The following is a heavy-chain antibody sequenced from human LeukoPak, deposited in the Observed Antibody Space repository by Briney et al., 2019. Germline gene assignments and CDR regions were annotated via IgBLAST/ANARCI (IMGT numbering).Heavy chain of an antibody. D-gene: IGHD6-13*01. Sequence: SVKVSCKASGGTFSSYAISWVRQAPGQGLEWMGGIIPIFGTANYAQKFQGRVTITTDESTSTAYMELSSLRSEDTAVYYCARGRFGIAATSTGFGIWGQGTMVTVSS. CDR1: GGTFSSYA. CDR2: IIPIFGTA. J-gene: IGHJ3*02. V-gene: IGHV1-69*05. CDR3: ARGRFGIAATSTGFGI.